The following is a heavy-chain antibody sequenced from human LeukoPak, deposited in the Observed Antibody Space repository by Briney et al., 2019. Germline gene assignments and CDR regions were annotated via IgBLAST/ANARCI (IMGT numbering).Heavy chain of an antibody. CDR1: GYTFTSYG. CDR3: ARSYSSSWYGTYYFDY. J-gene: IGHJ4*02. D-gene: IGHD6-13*01. V-gene: IGHV1-18*04. Sequence: GASVKVTCKASGYTFTSYGISWVRQAPGQGLEWMGWISAYNGNTNYVQKLQGRVTMTTDTSTSTAYMELRSLRSDDTAVYYCARSYSSSWYGTYYFDYWGQGTLVTVSS. CDR2: ISAYNGNT.